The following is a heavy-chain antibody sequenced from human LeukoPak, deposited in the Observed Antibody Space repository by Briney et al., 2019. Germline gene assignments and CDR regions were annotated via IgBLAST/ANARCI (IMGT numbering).Heavy chain of an antibody. J-gene: IGHJ4*02. D-gene: IGHD6-6*01. CDR1: GASISSGSYY. Sequence: SETLSLTCTVSGASISSGSYYWSWIRQPAGKELEWIGRIYTSGSTNYNPSLKSRVTISVDTSKNQFSLKLSSVTAADTAVYYCARGDVEYSSTPDYWGQGTLVTVSS. CDR3: ARGDVEYSSTPDY. CDR2: IYTSGST. V-gene: IGHV4-61*02.